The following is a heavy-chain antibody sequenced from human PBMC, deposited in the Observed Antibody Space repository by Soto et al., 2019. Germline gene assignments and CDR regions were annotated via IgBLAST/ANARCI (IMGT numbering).Heavy chain of an antibody. CDR3: ARRYGYSFDY. J-gene: IGHJ4*02. Sequence: QVQLQESGPGLVKPSETLSLTCTVSGGSISSYYWSWIRQPPGKGLEWIGYIDYSGSTNYNPSLNRRVTISVDPSKNQFSLKLSSGTAADTAVYYCARRYGYSFDYWGQGTMVTVSS. CDR1: GGSISSYY. V-gene: IGHV4-59*08. D-gene: IGHD1-1*01. CDR2: IDYSGST.